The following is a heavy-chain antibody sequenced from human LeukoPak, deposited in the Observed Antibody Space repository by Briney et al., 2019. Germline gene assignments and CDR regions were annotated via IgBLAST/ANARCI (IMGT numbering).Heavy chain of an antibody. J-gene: IGHJ4*02. D-gene: IGHD2-15*01. CDR2: ISAYNGNT. CDR3: ARDLDIVVVVAATGRRVFDY. V-gene: IGHV1-18*01. CDR1: GYTFTSYG. Sequence: RASVKVSCKASGYTFTSYGISWVRQAPGQGLEWMGWISAYNGNTNYAQKLQGRVTMTTDTSTSTAYMELRSLRSDDTAVYYCARDLDIVVVVAATGRRVFDYWGQGTLVTVSS.